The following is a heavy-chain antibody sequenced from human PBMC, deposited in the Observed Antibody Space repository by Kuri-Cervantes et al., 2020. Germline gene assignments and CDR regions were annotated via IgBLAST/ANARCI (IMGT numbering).Heavy chain of an antibody. CDR2: IKQDGSEK. D-gene: IGHD2-21*02. V-gene: IGHV3-7*04. CDR3: AREVCGGDCYEGYYYYYMDV. CDR1: GFTCSSYW. J-gene: IGHJ6*03. Sequence: GESLKISCAASGFTCSSYWMNWVRQAPGKGLEWVANIKQDGSEKYYVDSVKGQFNISRHNSKNTLYLQMNSLRAEDTAVYYCAREVCGGDCYEGYYYYYMDVWGKGTTVTVSS.